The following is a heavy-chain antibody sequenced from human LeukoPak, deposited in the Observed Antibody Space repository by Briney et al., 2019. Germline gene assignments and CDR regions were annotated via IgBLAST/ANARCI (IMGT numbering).Heavy chain of an antibody. Sequence: NPSETLSLTCAVYGGPFRGFFWSWIRQAPGKGLEWIGEISHSGSSNYNPSLKSRITISVDTSKSQFSLRLTTVTAADTAVYYCARGAPGARVGSEYYYYYGMDVWGQGTTVTVSS. CDR2: ISHSGSS. V-gene: IGHV4-34*01. CDR3: ARGAPGARVGSEYYYYYGMDV. CDR1: GGPFRGFF. J-gene: IGHJ6*02. D-gene: IGHD1-26*01.